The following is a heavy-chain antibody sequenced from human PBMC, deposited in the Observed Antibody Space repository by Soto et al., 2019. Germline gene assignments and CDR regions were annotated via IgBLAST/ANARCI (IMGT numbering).Heavy chain of an antibody. D-gene: IGHD3-16*02. CDR3: ARRYAYIWVCFRYYFDY. CDR1: GYTFTSYY. V-gene: IGHV1-46*03. Sequence: QVQLVQSGAEVKKPGASLKVSCKSSGYTFTSYYMHWVRQAPGQGLVWMGIINRSGGSTSYAQKFQGRVTMTSDTSTSTGYNELSNLRSEDTAVYYCARRYAYIWVCFRYYFDYWGKGTLVPVSS. J-gene: IGHJ4*02. CDR2: INRSGGST.